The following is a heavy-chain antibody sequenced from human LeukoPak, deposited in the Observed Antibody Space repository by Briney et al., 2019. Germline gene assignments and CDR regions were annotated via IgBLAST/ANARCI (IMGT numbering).Heavy chain of an antibody. J-gene: IGHJ4*02. CDR1: GYTFTGYY. CDR2: INPNSGGT. CDR3: ARDLGTYYYDFDY. V-gene: IGHV1-2*02. D-gene: IGHD3-10*01. Sequence: ASVKVSCKASGYTFTGYYMHWVRQAPGQGLEWMGWINPNSGGTNYAQKFQGRVTMTRDTSISTAYMELSSLRSDDTAVYYCARDLGTYYYDFDYWGQGTLVTVSS.